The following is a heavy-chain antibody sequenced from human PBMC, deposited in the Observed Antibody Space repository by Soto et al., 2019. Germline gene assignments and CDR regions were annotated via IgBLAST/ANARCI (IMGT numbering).Heavy chain of an antibody. CDR3: LRVSCREKDGQAV. J-gene: IGHJ6*02. Sequence: GGTLRLSCAVSGFTFSDSYMSWIGLALGKGLEWISYITFSGNTVYYADSLKGRFTISRDNAKNSLYLQMNRLRAEDTAVYFCLRVSCREKDGQAVWSRGTTVSVSS. V-gene: IGHV3-11*01. D-gene: IGHD2-15*01. CDR2: ITFSGNTV. CDR1: GFTFSDSY.